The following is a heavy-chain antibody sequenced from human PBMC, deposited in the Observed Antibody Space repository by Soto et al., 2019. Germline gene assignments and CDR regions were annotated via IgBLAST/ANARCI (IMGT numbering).Heavy chain of an antibody. CDR1: GYTFTSYA. CDR3: ARSIVVVTALDY. V-gene: IGHV1-3*05. D-gene: IGHD2-21*02. J-gene: IGHJ4*02. Sequence: QVQLVQSGAEEKKPGASVEVSCKASGYTFTSYAMHWVRQDPGQRLEWMGWINAGNGNTKYSQKFQGRVTITRDTSASTAYMELSSLRSEDTAVYYCARSIVVVTALDYGGQGTLVTVSS. CDR2: INAGNGNT.